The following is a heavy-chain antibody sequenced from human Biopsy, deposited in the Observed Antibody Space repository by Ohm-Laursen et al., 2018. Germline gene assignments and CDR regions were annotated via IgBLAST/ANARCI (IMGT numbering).Heavy chain of an antibody. CDR2: VRTKPYGATT. Sequence: SLRLSCTASGFTFDDHAMSWVRQAPGKGLEWVGFVRTKPYGATTEYAASVKGRFSISRDDSKSIAYLQMNSLKTEDSVVYFCNGVLDIEVVPAAEFYYHGLDVWGQGTTVTVSS. CDR3: NGVLDIEVVPAAEFYYHGLDV. J-gene: IGHJ6*02. D-gene: IGHD2-2*03. V-gene: IGHV3-49*04. CDR1: GFTFDDHA.